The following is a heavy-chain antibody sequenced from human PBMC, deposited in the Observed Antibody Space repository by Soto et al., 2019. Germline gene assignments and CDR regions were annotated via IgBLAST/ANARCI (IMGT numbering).Heavy chain of an antibody. D-gene: IGHD6-13*01. J-gene: IGHJ6*02. Sequence: PSQTLSLTCAISGDSVSSNSAAWHWIRQSPSRGLEWLGRTYYRSKWYNDYAVSVKSRITINPDTSKNQFSLQLNSVTPEDTAVYYCARDSEGTAAVLYYYGMDVWGQGTTVTVSS. V-gene: IGHV6-1*01. CDR1: GDSVSSNSAA. CDR2: TYYRSKWYN. CDR3: ARDSEGTAAVLYYYGMDV.